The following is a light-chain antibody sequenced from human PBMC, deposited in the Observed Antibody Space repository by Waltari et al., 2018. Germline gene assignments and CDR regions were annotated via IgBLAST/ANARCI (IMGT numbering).Light chain of an antibody. V-gene: IGKV4-1*01. CDR2: WAS. J-gene: IGKJ4*01. CDR3: QQYYSTVT. CDR1: QSVLNRDTKKSY. Sequence: DIVMTQSPDSLAVSLGERATITCRSSQSVLNRDTKKSYLAWYQQNSGQTPKLLIYWASTRESGVPDRFSGSGSGTDFTLTITSLQAEDVAVYYCQQYYSTVTFGGGTKVEIK.